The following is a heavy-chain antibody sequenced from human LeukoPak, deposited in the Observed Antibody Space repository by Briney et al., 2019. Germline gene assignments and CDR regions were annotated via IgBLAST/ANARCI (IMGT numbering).Heavy chain of an antibody. CDR3: ARGLSMTTPLYFDY. Sequence: KPSETLSLTCAVYGGSFIGYYWSWIRQPPGKGLEWIGEINHSGSTNYNPSLKSRVTISVDTSKNQFSLKLSSVTAADTAVYYCARGLSMTTPLYFDYWGQGTLVTVSS. D-gene: IGHD4-11*01. CDR1: GGSFIGYY. J-gene: IGHJ4*02. V-gene: IGHV4-34*01. CDR2: INHSGST.